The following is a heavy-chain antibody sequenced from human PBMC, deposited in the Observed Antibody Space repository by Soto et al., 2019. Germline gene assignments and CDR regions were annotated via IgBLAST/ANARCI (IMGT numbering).Heavy chain of an antibody. CDR2: MYNTGST. CDR1: GGSISGYY. Sequence: SETLSLTCTVSGGSISGYYWSWILQPPGKGLEWIGYMYNTGSTVYNPSFKSRVTISVDTSKNQFSLKLNSVTAADTAVYYCARDLWGYCGTDCYPLDVWGQGTTVTVS. V-gene: IGHV4-59*01. CDR3: ARDLWGYCGTDCYPLDV. D-gene: IGHD2-21*02. J-gene: IGHJ6*02.